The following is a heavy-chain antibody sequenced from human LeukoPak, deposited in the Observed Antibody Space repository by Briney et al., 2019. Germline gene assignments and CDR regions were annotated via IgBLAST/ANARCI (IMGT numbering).Heavy chain of an antibody. CDR2: IYYSGST. D-gene: IGHD1-1*01. V-gene: IGHV4-61*01. CDR1: GGSISSGSYY. CDR3: ARQGQRRNPWYYFDY. J-gene: IGHJ4*02. Sequence: PSQTLSLTCTVSGGSISSGSYYWNWIRQPPGKGLEWIGYIYYSGSTNYNPSLKSRVTISVDTSKNQFSLKLSSVTAADTAVYYCARQGQRRNPWYYFDYWGQGALVTVSS.